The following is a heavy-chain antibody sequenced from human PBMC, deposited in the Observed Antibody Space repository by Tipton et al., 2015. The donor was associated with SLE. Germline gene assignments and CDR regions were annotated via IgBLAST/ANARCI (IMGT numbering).Heavy chain of an antibody. CDR2: INSDGSSS. CDR1: GFSFSTSW. J-gene: IGHJ6*02. Sequence: SLRLSCAVSGFSFSTSWMHWVRQAPGKGLEWVSCINSDGSSSTYADSVKGRFPISRDNAKNTLYVQMCSLRAEDTAVYFCARGGAAFGMDVWGLGTGVSVSS. V-gene: IGHV3-74*03. D-gene: IGHD3-10*01. CDR3: ARGGAAFGMDV.